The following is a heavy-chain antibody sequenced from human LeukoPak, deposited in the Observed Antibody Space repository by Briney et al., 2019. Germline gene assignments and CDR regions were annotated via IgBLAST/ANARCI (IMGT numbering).Heavy chain of an antibody. Sequence: SVKVSCKASGGTFTSYAISWVRQAPGQGIEWMGRIIPIFGIANYAQKFQGRVTITADKSTSTAYMELSSRRSEDTAVYYCAAYSNYVRDYYYYGMDVWGQGTTVTVSS. V-gene: IGHV1-69*04. CDR1: GGTFTSYA. J-gene: IGHJ6*02. CDR2: IIPIFGIA. CDR3: AAYSNYVRDYYYYGMDV. D-gene: IGHD4-11*01.